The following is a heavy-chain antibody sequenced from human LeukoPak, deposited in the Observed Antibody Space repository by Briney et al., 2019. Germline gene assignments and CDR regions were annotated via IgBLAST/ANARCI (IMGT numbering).Heavy chain of an antibody. D-gene: IGHD4-23*01. Sequence: SETLSLTCTVSGGSISSYYWSWIRQPPGEGLEWIGYIYYSGSIKYNPSLKSRVTISIDTSKNQLSLKLSSVTAADTAVYYCARDLYGGNSGYFDYWGRGTLVTVSS. CDR3: ARDLYGGNSGYFDY. J-gene: IGHJ4*02. CDR2: IYYSGSI. CDR1: GGSISSYY. V-gene: IGHV4-59*01.